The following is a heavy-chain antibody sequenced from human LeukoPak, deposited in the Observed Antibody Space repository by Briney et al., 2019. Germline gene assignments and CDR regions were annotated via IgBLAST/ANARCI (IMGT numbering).Heavy chain of an antibody. CDR2: IIGGAGST. D-gene: IGHD2-15*01. J-gene: IGHJ5*02. V-gene: IGHV3-23*01. CDR3: IAFESGRYH. CDR1: GFSFSSDG. Sequence: GGTLRLSCAASGFSFSSDGMSWVRQAPGKGLEWVSGIIGGAGSTYYADSVKGRFTISRDNSKNTLYLQMNSLKTEDTAIYYCIAFESGRYHWGQGTLVTVSS.